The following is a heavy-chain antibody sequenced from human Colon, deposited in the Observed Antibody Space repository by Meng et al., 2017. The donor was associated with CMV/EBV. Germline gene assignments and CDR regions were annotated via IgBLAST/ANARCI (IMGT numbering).Heavy chain of an antibody. CDR3: AKDISPVGGTTGYHGMDV. V-gene: IGHV3-11*01. CDR1: GFTFSDYY. Sequence: GGSLRLSCAASGFTFSDYYMSWIRQAPGKGLEWVSYISSSGGTIYYADSVKGRFTISRDNAKNSLYLQMNGLRAEDTALYYCAKDISPVGGTTGYHGMDVWGQGTTVTVSS. CDR2: ISSSGGTI. D-gene: IGHD1-7*01. J-gene: IGHJ6*02.